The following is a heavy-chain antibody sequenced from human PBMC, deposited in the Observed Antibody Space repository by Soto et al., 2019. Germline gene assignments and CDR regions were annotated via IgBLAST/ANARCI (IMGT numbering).Heavy chain of an antibody. CDR2: ISAYNGNT. CDR3: ARLGFDFDFLSGYYNVHHYYGIDV. J-gene: IGHJ6*02. V-gene: IGHV1-18*01. Sequence: ASVKVSCKASGYTFTSYGISWVRQAPGQGLEWMGWISAYNGNTNYAQKLQGRVTMTTDTSTSTAYMELRSLRSDDTAMYYCARLGFDFDFLSGYYNVHHYYGIDVWGQGTTVTVSS. CDR1: GYTFTSYG. D-gene: IGHD3-3*01.